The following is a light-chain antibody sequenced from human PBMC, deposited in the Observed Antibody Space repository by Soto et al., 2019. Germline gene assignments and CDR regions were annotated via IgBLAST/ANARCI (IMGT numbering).Light chain of an antibody. Sequence: QSVLTQPPSASGTPGQRVTISCSGSSSSIGSSTVNWYQQLPGTAPKSLIYSNSQRPSGVPDRFSGSKSGTSASLAISGLQSEDEADYYCAAWDDTLTDYVFGTGTKVTV. CDR3: AAWDDTLTDYV. V-gene: IGLV1-44*01. J-gene: IGLJ1*01. CDR1: SSSIGSST. CDR2: SNS.